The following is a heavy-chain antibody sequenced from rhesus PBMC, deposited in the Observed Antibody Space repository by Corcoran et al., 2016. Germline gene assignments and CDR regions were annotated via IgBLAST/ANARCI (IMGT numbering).Heavy chain of an antibody. Sequence: EVQLVQSGAEVKQPGASVKIPCQASGNTFTDYYLNWWRHATGKGLEWMGRVDPEDGEAIHAQKFQDRVTITADTSTDTAYMELSSLRSEDTAVYYCATGLTRFDVWGAGVLVTVSS. CDR3: ATGLTRFDV. J-gene: IGHJ5-1*01. CDR2: VDPEDGEA. V-gene: IGHV1-111*02. D-gene: IGHD3-28*01. CDR1: GNTFTDYY.